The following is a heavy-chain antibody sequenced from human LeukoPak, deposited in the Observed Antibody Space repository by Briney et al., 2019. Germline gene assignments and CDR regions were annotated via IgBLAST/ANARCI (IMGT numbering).Heavy chain of an antibody. J-gene: IGHJ6*02. D-gene: IGHD3-3*01. V-gene: IGHV1-69*04. CDR2: IIPILGIA. CDR3: ARDPYDFWSGYYSQPSYYYYGMDV. Sequence: SVKVSCKASGGTFSSYAISWVRQAPGQGLEWMGRIIPILGIANYAQKFQGRITITADKSTSTAYMELSSLRSEDTAVYYCARDPYDFWSGYYSQPSYYYYGMDVWGQGTTVTVSS. CDR1: GGTFSSYA.